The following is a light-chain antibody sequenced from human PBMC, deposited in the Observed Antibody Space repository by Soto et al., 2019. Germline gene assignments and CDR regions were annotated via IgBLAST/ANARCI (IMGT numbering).Light chain of an antibody. CDR1: SSNIGAGYD. J-gene: IGLJ3*02. Sequence: QPVLTQPPSVSGAPGQRVTISCTGSSSNIGAGYDVHWYQQLPGTAPKLLISGNSNRPSGVPDRFSGSKSGNSASLAITGLQAEDEADYYCQSYDSSLSGWVFGGGTKLTVL. V-gene: IGLV1-40*01. CDR3: QSYDSSLSGWV. CDR2: GNS.